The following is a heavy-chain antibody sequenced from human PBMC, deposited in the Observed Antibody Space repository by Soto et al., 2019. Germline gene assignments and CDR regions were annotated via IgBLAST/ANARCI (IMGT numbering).Heavy chain of an antibody. CDR2: ISGSGGST. D-gene: IGHD5-12*01. Sequence: GGSLRLSCAASGFTFSSYAMSWVRQAPGKGLEWVSAISGSGGSTYYADSVKGRFTISRDNSKNTLYLQMNSLRAEDTAVYYCAKDGEWLRRANDAFDIWGQGTMVTVSS. J-gene: IGHJ3*02. CDR1: GFTFSSYA. CDR3: AKDGEWLRRANDAFDI. V-gene: IGHV3-23*01.